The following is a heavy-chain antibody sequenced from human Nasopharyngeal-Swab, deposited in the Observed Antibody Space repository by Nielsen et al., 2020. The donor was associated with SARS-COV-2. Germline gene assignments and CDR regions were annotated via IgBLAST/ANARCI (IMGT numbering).Heavy chain of an antibody. CDR1: GFTFSNAW. Sequence: GASLTISCAASGFTFSNAWMSRVRQAPGKGLEWVGRIKSKTDGGTTDYAAPVKGRFTISRDDSKNTLYLQMNSLKTEDTAVYYCTTGPLGYCSGGSCSDAFDIWGQGTMVTVSS. D-gene: IGHD2-15*01. V-gene: IGHV3-15*01. CDR2: IKSKTDGGTT. J-gene: IGHJ3*02. CDR3: TTGPLGYCSGGSCSDAFDI.